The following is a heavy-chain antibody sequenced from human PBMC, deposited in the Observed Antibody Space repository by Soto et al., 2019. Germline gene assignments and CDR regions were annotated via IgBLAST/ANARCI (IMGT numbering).Heavy chain of an antibody. Sequence: GGSLRLSCAASGFTFDDYAMHWVRQAPGKGLEWVSGISWNSGSIGYADSVKGRFTISRDNAKNSLYLQMNSLRAEDTALYYCAKDINYGSGSYYNVLDYWGQGTLVTVSS. D-gene: IGHD3-10*01. CDR1: GFTFDDYA. CDR2: ISWNSGSI. V-gene: IGHV3-9*01. CDR3: AKDINYGSGSYYNVLDY. J-gene: IGHJ4*02.